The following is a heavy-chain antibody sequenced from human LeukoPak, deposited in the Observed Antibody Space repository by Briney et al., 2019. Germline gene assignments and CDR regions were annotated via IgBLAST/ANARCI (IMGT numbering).Heavy chain of an antibody. CDR1: GYTFTDYY. D-gene: IGHD3-22*01. Sequence: GASVKFSCKASGYTFTDYYMHWVRQAPGQGLEWMGWINPNSGDTHYIQKFQDRVTMTRDTSISTAYMDLSSLTSDDTAIYYCAIEVYYHDTNSFVYWGQGTLVTVSS. V-gene: IGHV1-2*02. J-gene: IGHJ4*02. CDR2: INPNSGDT. CDR3: AIEVYYHDTNSFVY.